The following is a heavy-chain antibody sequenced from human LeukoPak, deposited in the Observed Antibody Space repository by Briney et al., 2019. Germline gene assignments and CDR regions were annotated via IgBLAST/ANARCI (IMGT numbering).Heavy chain of an antibody. CDR3: AKDLNGIAVAGCFDY. D-gene: IGHD6-19*01. CDR2: ISGSGGST. CDR1: GFTFSSYA. V-gene: IGHV3-23*01. J-gene: IGHJ4*02. Sequence: SGGSLRLSCAASGFTFSSYAMSWVRQAPGKGLEWVSAISGSGGSTYYADSVKGRFTISRDNSKNTLYLQMNSLRAEDTAVYYCAKDLNGIAVAGCFDYWGQGTLVTVSS.